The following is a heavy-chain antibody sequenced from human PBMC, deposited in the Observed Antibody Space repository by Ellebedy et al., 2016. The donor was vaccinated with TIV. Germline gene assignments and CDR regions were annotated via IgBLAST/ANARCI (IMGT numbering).Heavy chain of an antibody. J-gene: IGHJ4*02. V-gene: IGHV3-74*01. CDR3: VRDGDGYNFDY. D-gene: IGHD5-24*01. CDR1: GFIFSNYW. CDR2: SYRDGSGT. Sequence: GESLKISCGASGFIFSNYWMHWVRQAPGKGLVWVSRSYRDGSGTDYADSVKGRFTFSRDNTRNQLYLQMNSLRVEDTAVYYCVRDGDGYNFDYWGQGALVTVSS.